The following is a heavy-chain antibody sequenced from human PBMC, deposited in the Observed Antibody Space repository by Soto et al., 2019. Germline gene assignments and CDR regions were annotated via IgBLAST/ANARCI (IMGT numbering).Heavy chain of an antibody. Sequence: ASVKVSCRPSGYTFTSYDINWVRQATGQGLEWMGWMNPNSGNTGYAQKFQGRVTMTRNTSISTAYMELSSLRSEDTAVYYCARGRLQQTHFDYWGPGTLVTVSS. J-gene: IGHJ4*02. CDR3: ARGRLQQTHFDY. D-gene: IGHD6-13*01. CDR2: MNPNSGNT. V-gene: IGHV1-8*01. CDR1: GYTFTSYD.